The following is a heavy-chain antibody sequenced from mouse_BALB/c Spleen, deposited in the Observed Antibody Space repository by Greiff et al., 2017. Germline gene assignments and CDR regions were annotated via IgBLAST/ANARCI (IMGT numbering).Heavy chain of an antibody. CDR2: INPNNGGT. CDR3: ARGEDYYGFYAMDY. D-gene: IGHD1-1*01. CDR1: GYTFTDYN. V-gene: IGHV1-18*01. J-gene: IGHJ4*01. Sequence: VQLQQSGPELVKPGASVKIPCKASGYTFTDYNMDWVKQSHGKSLEWIGDINPNNGGTIYNQKFKGKATLTVDKSSSTAYMALRSLTSEDTAVYYCARGEDYYGFYAMDYWGQGTSVTGSS.